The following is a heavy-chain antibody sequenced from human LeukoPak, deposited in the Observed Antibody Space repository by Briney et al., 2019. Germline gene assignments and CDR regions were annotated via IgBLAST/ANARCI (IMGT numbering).Heavy chain of an antibody. Sequence: TLSLTCTVSGDSISSYYWSWIRQPPGKGLEYIGYVSYSGSTNYNPSLKSRVTISVDTSKNQFSLKLSSVTAADTAVYYCARLVYDYVWGSYRYTGIYFDYWGQGTLVTVSS. D-gene: IGHD3-16*02. V-gene: IGHV4-59*12. CDR2: VSYSGST. CDR1: GDSISSYY. CDR3: ARLVYDYVWGSYRYTGIYFDY. J-gene: IGHJ4*02.